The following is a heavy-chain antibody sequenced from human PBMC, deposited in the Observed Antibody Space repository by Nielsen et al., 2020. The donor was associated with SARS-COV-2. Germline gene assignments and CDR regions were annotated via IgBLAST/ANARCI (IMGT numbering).Heavy chain of an antibody. J-gene: IGHJ6*03. CDR1: GDSVSRISAA. Sequence: SQTLSLTSAISGDSVSRISAAWNWIRQSPSSVLEWLGRTYYRSKWYNDYAVSVKRRITINPDTSKNQFSLHLNSVTPEDTAVYYCARARGAYGDYYYYYYADVWGKGTTVTVSS. D-gene: IGHD4-17*01. CDR3: ARARGAYGDYYYYYYADV. CDR2: TYYRSKWYN. V-gene: IGHV6-1*01.